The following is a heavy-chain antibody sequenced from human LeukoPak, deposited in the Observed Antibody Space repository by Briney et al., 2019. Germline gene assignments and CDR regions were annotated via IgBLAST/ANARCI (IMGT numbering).Heavy chain of an antibody. D-gene: IGHD1-1*01. V-gene: IGHV3-33*01. J-gene: IGHJ4*02. Sequence: PGGSLRLSCAASGFTFSSYGMHWVRQAPGKGLEWVAVIWYDGSNKYYADSVKVRFTISRDNSKNTLYLQMNSLRAEDTAVYYCARERLYWNGHFDYWGQGTLVTVSS. CDR2: IWYDGSNK. CDR1: GFTFSSYG. CDR3: ARERLYWNGHFDY.